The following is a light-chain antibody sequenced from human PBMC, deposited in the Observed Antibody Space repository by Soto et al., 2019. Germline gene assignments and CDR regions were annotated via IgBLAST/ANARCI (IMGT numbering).Light chain of an antibody. J-gene: IGKJ1*01. CDR1: QSVSSY. CDR2: DAF. Sequence: EIVLTQSPATLSLSPGERATLSCRASQSVSSYLAWYQQKPGQAPRLLIYDAFSRATGIPDRFSGSGSGTDFTLTISRLEPEDFAVYYCQQYANSVRTFGQGTKVDIK. CDR3: QQYANSVRT. V-gene: IGKV3-20*01.